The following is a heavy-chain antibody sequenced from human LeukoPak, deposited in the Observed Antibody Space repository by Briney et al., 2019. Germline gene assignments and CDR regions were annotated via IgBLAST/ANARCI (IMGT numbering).Heavy chain of an antibody. CDR1: GYTLTELS. Sequence: GASVKVSCKVSGYTLTELSMHWVRQAPGQGLEWMGWINPNSGGTNYAQKFQGRVTMTRDTSITTAHMELSRLRSDDTAVYYCARGVWDATMAAEDYWGQGTLVTVSS. CDR2: INPNSGGT. CDR3: ARGVWDATMAAEDY. J-gene: IGHJ4*02. V-gene: IGHV1-2*02. D-gene: IGHD3-16*01.